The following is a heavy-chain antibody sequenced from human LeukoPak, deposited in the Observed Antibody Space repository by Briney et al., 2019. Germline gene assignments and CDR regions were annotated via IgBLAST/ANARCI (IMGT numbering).Heavy chain of an antibody. V-gene: IGHV5-51*01. CDR1: GYSFTSYW. CDR3: ARTIVGPTSDYYYYMDV. D-gene: IGHD1-26*01. J-gene: IGHJ6*03. Sequence: PGESLKISCKGSGYSFTSYWIGWVRQMPGKGLEWMGIIYPGDSDTTYSPSFQGQVSFSADKSTSTAYLHWSSLKASDTAMYYCARTIVGPTSDYYYYMDVWGKGTTVTVSS. CDR2: IYPGDSDT.